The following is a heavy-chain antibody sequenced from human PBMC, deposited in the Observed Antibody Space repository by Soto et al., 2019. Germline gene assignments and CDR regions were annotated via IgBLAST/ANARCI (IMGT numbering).Heavy chain of an antibody. J-gene: IGHJ4*02. Sequence: GGSLRLSCAASGFTFSSYAMSWVRQAPGKTLEWVSAISGSGGSTYYADSLKGRFNISRYNSKNTLYLQMNSLRAEDTAVYYCAKDRWSVYYPFDYWGQGTLVTVSS. V-gene: IGHV3-23*01. CDR3: AKDRWSVYYPFDY. CDR2: ISGSGGST. CDR1: GFTFSSYA. D-gene: IGHD3-3*01.